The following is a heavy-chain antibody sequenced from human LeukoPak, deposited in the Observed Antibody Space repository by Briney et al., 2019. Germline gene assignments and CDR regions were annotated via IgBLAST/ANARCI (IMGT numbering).Heavy chain of an antibody. V-gene: IGHV3-30*04. J-gene: IGHJ4*02. CDR3: AGQLQEGFDY. CDR1: GFTFSSYV. D-gene: IGHD2-2*01. Sequence: GGSLRLSCAASGFTFSSYVMHWVRQAPGKGLEWVAIISYDGSNEYYADSVKGRFTISRDNSKNSLYLQMNSLRAEDTAVYYCAGQLQEGFDYWGQGTLVTVSS. CDR2: ISYDGSNE.